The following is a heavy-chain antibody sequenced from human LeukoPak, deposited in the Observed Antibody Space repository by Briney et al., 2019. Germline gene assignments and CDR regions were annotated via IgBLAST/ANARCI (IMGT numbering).Heavy chain of an antibody. CDR3: ARVGYSSGWYVTSLFDY. CDR2: ISSGSTI. D-gene: IGHD6-19*01. Sequence: KPGGSLRLSCAASGFTFSDYYMSWIRQAPGKGLEWVSYISSGSTIYYADSVKGRFTISRDNAKNSLYLQMNSLRAEDTAVYYCARVGYSSGWYVTSLFDYWGQGTLVTVSS. V-gene: IGHV3-11*01. J-gene: IGHJ4*02. CDR1: GFTFSDYY.